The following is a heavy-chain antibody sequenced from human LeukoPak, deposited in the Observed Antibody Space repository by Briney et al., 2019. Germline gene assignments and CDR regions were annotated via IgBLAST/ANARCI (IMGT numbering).Heavy chain of an antibody. CDR2: ISTSSSYI. Sequence: GGSLRLSCAASGFTFSSYTMNWVRQAPGKGLEWVSFISTSSSYIYYADSVKGRFTISRDNAKNSLFLQMNSLRAEDTAVYYCAREPEEGSDYWGQGTLVTVSS. CDR1: GFTFSSYT. CDR3: AREPEEGSDY. V-gene: IGHV3-21*01. J-gene: IGHJ4*02.